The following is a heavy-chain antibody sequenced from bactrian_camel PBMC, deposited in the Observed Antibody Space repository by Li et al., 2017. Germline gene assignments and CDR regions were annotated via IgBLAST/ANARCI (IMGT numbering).Heavy chain of an antibody. V-gene: IGHV3S55*01. CDR1: GRGFEHYC. D-gene: IGHD7*01. CDR2: IDRSGAT. J-gene: IGHJ4*01. CDR3: AKGRPRLGLVAADLD. Sequence: QLVESGGGLVQAGGSLRLSCTDSGRGFEHYCMGWFRQTPENERAGVASIDRSGATTYGDSVKGRFTISRDNAKNTLYLQLDSLSTEDTATYYCAKGRPRLGLVAADLDRGQGTQVTVS.